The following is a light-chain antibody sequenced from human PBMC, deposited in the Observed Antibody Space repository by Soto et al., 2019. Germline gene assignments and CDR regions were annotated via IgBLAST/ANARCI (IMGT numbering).Light chain of an antibody. Sequence: DIVMTQSPDSLAVSLGERATINCRSSQSVLYSSNNKNYLAWYQQKPGQPPKLLIHWASTRESGVPARFSGSGSGTDFTITISSLQAEDVAVYYCQQYYSSPFTFGQGTKLEIK. CDR1: QSVLYSSNNKNY. J-gene: IGKJ2*01. CDR2: WAS. V-gene: IGKV4-1*01. CDR3: QQYYSSPFT.